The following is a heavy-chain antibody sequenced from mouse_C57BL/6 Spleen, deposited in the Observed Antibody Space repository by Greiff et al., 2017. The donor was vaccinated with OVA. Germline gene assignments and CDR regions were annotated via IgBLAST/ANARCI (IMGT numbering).Heavy chain of an antibody. Sequence: VQLQQSGPELVKPGASVKISCKASGYSFTGYYMHWVKQSHGNILDWIGYIYPYNGVSSYNQKFKGKATLTVDKSSSTDYMELRSLTSVDSAVYDCARAKSYDYDDGRSDYAMDYWGQGTSVTVSS. J-gene: IGHJ4*01. CDR2: IYPYNGVS. V-gene: IGHV1-31*01. CDR1: GYSFTGYY. D-gene: IGHD2-4*01. CDR3: ARAKSYDYDDGRSDYAMDY.